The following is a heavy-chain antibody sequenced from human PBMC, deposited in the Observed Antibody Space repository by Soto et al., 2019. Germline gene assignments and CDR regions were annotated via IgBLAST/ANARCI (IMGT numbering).Heavy chain of an antibody. CDR2: ISGSGGST. J-gene: IGHJ4*02. CDR1: GFTFSSYA. Sequence: PGGSLRLSCAASGFTFSSYAMSWVRQAPGKGLEWVSAISGSGGSTYYADSVKGRFTISRDNSKNTLYLQMNSLRAEDTAVYYFAKVVGGVGGDEHIAYWGQGTLVTVSS. D-gene: IGHD2-15*01. V-gene: IGHV3-23*01. CDR3: AKVVGGVGGDEHIAY.